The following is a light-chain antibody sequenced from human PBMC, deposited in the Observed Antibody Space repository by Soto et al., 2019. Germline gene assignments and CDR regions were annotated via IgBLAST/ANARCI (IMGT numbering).Light chain of an antibody. CDR1: QSVSSNY. CDR3: QHYGRT. CDR2: GAS. Sequence: GERATLSCRASQSVSSNYLAWYQQKPGQAPRRLIYGASSRATGIPDRFSGSGSGTDFTLTITRLEPEDFAVYYCQHYGRTFGPGTKVDIK. V-gene: IGKV3-20*01. J-gene: IGKJ3*01.